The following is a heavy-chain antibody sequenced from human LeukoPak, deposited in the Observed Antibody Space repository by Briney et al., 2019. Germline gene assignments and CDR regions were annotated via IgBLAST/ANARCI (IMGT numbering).Heavy chain of an antibody. D-gene: IGHD3-16*01. V-gene: IGHV3-48*03. CDR2: IGSSGSTI. J-gene: IGHJ4*02. Sequence: GGSLRLPCAASGFTFSTYEMNWVHQAPGKGLEWVSYIGSSGSTIYYADSVKGRFTISRDNAKNSLYLQLNSLRAEDTAVYYCAGLGAFNYWGQGTLVTVSS. CDR3: AGLGAFNY. CDR1: GFTFSTYE.